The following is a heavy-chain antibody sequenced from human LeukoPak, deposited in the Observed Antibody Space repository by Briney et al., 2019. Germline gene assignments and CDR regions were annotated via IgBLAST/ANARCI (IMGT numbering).Heavy chain of an antibody. Sequence: RAGGSLRLSCAASGFTFSSYSMNWVRQAPGKGLEWVSSISSSSSYIYYADSVKGRFTISRDNAKNSLYLQMNSLRAEDTAVYYCARAKSLRDYYDSSGYWGFGPWKSDYYYYYMDVWGKGTTVTVSS. V-gene: IGHV3-21*01. J-gene: IGHJ6*03. CDR1: GFTFSSYS. CDR3: ARAKSLRDYYDSSGYWGFGPWKSDYYYYYMDV. CDR2: ISSSSSYI. D-gene: IGHD3-22*01.